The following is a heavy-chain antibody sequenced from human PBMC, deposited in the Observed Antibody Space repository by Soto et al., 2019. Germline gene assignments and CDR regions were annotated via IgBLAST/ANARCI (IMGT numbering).Heavy chain of an antibody. CDR2: IGTAGDT. CDR3: ARSSSSSLYGPSAFDI. D-gene: IGHD6-13*01. CDR1: GFTFSSYD. V-gene: IGHV3-13*01. Sequence: EVQLVESGGGLVQPGGSLRLSCAASGFTFSSYDMHWVRQATGKGLEWVSAIGTAGDTYYPGSVKGRFTISRENAKNSLYLQMNSLRAEDTAVYYCARSSSSSLYGPSAFDIWGQGTMVTVSS. J-gene: IGHJ3*02.